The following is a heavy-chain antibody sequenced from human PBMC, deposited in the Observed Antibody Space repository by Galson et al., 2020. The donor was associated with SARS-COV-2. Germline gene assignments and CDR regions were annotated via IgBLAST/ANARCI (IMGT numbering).Heavy chain of an antibody. Sequence: GGSLRLSCAASGFTFSTYAMHWVRQAPGKGLEWVAVIWSDGNNKYYADSVKGRFTISRDNSKNTVNLQMNSLRAEDTAVYYCATSIIVAGTLDYWGQG. D-gene: IGHD5-12*01. J-gene: IGHJ4*02. CDR3: ATSIIVAGTLDY. V-gene: IGHV3-33*01. CDR2: IWSDGNNK. CDR1: GFTFSTYA.